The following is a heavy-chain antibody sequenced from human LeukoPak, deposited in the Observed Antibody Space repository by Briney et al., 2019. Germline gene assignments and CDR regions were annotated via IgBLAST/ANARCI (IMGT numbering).Heavy chain of an antibody. CDR1: GFSISNYG. Sequence: PGGSLRLSCAASGFSISNYGMFWVRQAPGKGLEWVSFISYDGDNRFYADSVKGRFTVSRDTSKNTLYLRMNSLRVEDTAVYYCAKAAVTYNGNYVGIDYWGQGALVTVSS. CDR2: ISYDGDNR. D-gene: IGHD1-7*01. J-gene: IGHJ4*02. CDR3: AKAAVTYNGNYVGIDY. V-gene: IGHV3-30*18.